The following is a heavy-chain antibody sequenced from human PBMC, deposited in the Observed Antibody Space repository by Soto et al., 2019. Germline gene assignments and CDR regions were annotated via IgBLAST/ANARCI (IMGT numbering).Heavy chain of an antibody. V-gene: IGHV4-59*08. CDR2: IYYSGST. Sequence: QVQLQESGPGLVKPSETLSLTCTVSGGSIRSYYWSWIRQPPGKGLQWIGYIYYSGSTNYNPSLKSRVTISVDTSKNQFSLKLSSVTAADTAVYYGARRYGGAFDIWGQGTMVTVSS. CDR3: ARRYGGAFDI. D-gene: IGHD3-10*01. CDR1: GGSIRSYY. J-gene: IGHJ3*02.